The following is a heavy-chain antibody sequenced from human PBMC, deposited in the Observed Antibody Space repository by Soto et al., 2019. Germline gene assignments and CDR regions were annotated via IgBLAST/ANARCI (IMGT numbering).Heavy chain of an antibody. J-gene: IGHJ6*02. CDR2: ISGSGATT. CDR1: GFTFSSYA. V-gene: IGHV3-23*01. Sequence: SLRLSCAASGFTFSSYAMTWVRQAPGKGLEWVSGISGSGATTSYADSVKGRFTVSRDNSKSTLYLQMNSLRAEDTALYYCAKGRSYYYYYGVDVWGQGTTVTVSS. CDR3: AKGRSYYYYYGVDV.